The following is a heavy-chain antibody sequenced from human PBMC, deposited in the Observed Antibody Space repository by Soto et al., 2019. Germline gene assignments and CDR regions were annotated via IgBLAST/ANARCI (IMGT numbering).Heavy chain of an antibody. CDR1: GGSISSDY. V-gene: IGHV4-59*01. J-gene: IGHJ4*02. D-gene: IGHD3-16*02. CDR3: ARTVIGGFDY. CDR2: IYYSGST. Sequence: QVKLQESGPGLVKPSETLSLTCTVSGGSISSDYWSWIRQPPGKGLEWIAYIYYSGSTNYNPSLKRRVAIPGATSENPFSLTLSSVTAADTAVYYCARTVIGGFDYWGQGTLVTVSS.